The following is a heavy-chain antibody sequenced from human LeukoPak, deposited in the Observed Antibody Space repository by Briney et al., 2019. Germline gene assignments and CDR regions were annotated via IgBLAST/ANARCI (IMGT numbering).Heavy chain of an antibody. CDR2: IYSGGST. D-gene: IGHD6-19*01. J-gene: IGHJ3*02. CDR1: GFTVSSNY. CDR3: ARGYSSGPYAFDI. Sequence: GGSLRLSCAASGFTVSSNYMSWVRQAPGKGLEWVSVIYSGGSTYYADSVKGRFTISRDNSKNTLYLQMNSLRAGDTAVYYCARGYSSGPYAFDIWGQGTMVTVSS. V-gene: IGHV3-66*01.